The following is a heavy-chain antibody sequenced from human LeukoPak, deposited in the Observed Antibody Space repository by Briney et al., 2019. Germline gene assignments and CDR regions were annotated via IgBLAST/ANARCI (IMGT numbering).Heavy chain of an antibody. V-gene: IGHV4-61*02. CDR1: GGSISSGCYY. J-gene: IGHJ3*02. CDR3: ARDRTRYCSSTSCYLDAFDI. CDR2: IYTSGST. Sequence: SETLSLTCTVSGGSISSGCYYWSWIPQPTGRGLEWVGRIYTSGSTNYNPSLQSRVTISVDKNKNQFNLKLSSVTAADTAVYYCARDRTRYCSSTSCYLDAFDIWGQGTMVTVSS. D-gene: IGHD2-2*01.